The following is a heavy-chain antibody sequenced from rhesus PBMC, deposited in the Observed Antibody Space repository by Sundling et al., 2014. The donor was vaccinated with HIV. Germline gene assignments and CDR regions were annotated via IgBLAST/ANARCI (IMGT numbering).Heavy chain of an antibody. CDR1: GYSISSGYA. V-gene: IGHV4-127*01. CDR2: IGGSSGASA. Sequence: QVQLQESGPGLLKPSETLSLTCAVSGYSISSGYAWTWIRQPPGKGLEWIGYIGGSSGASAAYNPSLKGRLTISKDTSKNHFSLDLTSVTAADTAVYFCARDVAPAGLGIDYWGLGVLVTVSS. D-gene: IGHD6-31*01. CDR3: ARDVAPAGLGIDY. J-gene: IGHJ4*01.